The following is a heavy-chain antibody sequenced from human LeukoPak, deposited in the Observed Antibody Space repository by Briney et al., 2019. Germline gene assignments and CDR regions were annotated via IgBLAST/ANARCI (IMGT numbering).Heavy chain of an antibody. Sequence: GGSLRLSCAASGFTFSSFWMSWVRQAPGKGLEWVANIKQDGSEKYYVDSVKGRFTISRDNAKNSLYLQMDSLRAEDTAVYYCARGWFGSSWDCWGQGTLVSVSS. V-gene: IGHV3-7*02. CDR3: ARGWFGSSWDC. CDR1: GFTFSSFW. J-gene: IGHJ4*02. D-gene: IGHD6-13*01. CDR2: IKQDGSEK.